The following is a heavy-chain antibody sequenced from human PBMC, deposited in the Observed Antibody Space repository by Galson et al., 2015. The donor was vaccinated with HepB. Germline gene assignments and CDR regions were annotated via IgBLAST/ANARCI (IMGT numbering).Heavy chain of an antibody. CDR3: ARVDGFGELSPDY. J-gene: IGHJ4*02. Sequence: SLRLSCAASGFTFSDYYMSWIRQAPGKGLEWVSYISSSSSYTNYADSVKGRFTISRDNAKNSLYLQMNSLRAEDTAVYYCARVDGFGELSPDYWGQGTLVTVSS. D-gene: IGHD3-10*01. V-gene: IGHV3-11*06. CDR1: GFTFSDYY. CDR2: ISSSSSYT.